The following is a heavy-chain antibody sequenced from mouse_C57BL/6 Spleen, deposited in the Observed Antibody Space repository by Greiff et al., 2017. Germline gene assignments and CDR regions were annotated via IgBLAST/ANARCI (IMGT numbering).Heavy chain of an antibody. CDR2: ISSCGSYT. CDR1: GFTFSSYG. CDR3: ARLGFDY. J-gene: IGHJ2*01. Sequence: EVMLVESGGDLVKPGGSLKLSCAASGFTFSSYGMSWVRQTPDKRLEWVATISSCGSYTYYPDSVKGRFTISRDNAKTTLYLQMSSLKSEDTAMYYCARLGFDYWGKGTTLTVSS. V-gene: IGHV5-6*01.